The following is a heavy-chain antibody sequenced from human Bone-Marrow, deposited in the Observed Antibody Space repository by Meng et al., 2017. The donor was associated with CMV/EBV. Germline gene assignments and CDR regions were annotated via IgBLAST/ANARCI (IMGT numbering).Heavy chain of an antibody. Sequence: ASVKVSCKASGYTFTGYYMHWVRRAPGQGLEWMGWINPNSGGTNYAQKFQGRVTMTRDTSISTAYMELSRLRSDDTAVYYCAREGCSSTSCRQHPPQYYYYYYGMDVWGQGTTVTVSS. V-gene: IGHV1-2*02. CDR2: INPNSGGT. CDR3: AREGCSSTSCRQHPPQYYYYYYGMDV. CDR1: GYTFTGYY. J-gene: IGHJ6*02. D-gene: IGHD2-2*01.